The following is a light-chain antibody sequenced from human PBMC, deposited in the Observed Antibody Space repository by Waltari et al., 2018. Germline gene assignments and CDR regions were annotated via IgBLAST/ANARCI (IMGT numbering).Light chain of an antibody. V-gene: IGLV2-14*01. CDR1: SSDVGCYNY. Sequence: QSALTQPASVSGSPGQSITISCSGTSSDVGCYNYVSWYQHPPGKAPKLMIFEVSHRPSGVSDRFSGSKSGNTASLTISGLQAEDEADYYCSSFTSTNTWVFGGGTKLTVL. CDR3: SSFTSTNTWV. CDR2: EVS. J-gene: IGLJ3*02.